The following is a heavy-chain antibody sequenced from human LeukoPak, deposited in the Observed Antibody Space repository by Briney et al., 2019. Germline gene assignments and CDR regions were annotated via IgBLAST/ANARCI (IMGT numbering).Heavy chain of an antibody. J-gene: IGHJ6*03. CDR1: GDSISPYY. CDR2: IYYSGNT. Sequence: SETLSLTCTVSGDSISPYYWSWIRQPPGKGLEWIGYIYYSGNTNYNPSLKSRVTISVDTSKNQFSLKLSSVTAADTAVYYCARSGTVTTFYYYYYMDAWGKGTTVTVSS. V-gene: IGHV4-59*01. CDR3: ARSGTVTTFYYYYYMDA. D-gene: IGHD4-17*01.